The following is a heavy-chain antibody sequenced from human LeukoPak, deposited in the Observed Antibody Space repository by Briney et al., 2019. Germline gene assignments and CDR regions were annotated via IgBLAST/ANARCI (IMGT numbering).Heavy chain of an antibody. J-gene: IGHJ4*02. Sequence: PSETLSLTCTVSGGSIRSSYYYWGWIRQPPGKGLEWIGSIYDSGSTYYNPSLKSRVTISVDTSKNQFSLKLNSVTAADTAVYYCARGAFSYYDSSGYYFSFYFDYWGQGTLVTVSS. CDR3: ARGAFSYYDSSGYYFSFYFDY. CDR1: GGSIRSSYYY. V-gene: IGHV4-39*01. CDR2: IYDSGST. D-gene: IGHD3-22*01.